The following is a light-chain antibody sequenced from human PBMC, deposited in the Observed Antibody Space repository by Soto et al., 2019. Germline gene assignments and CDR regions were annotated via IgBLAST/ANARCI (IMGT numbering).Light chain of an antibody. Sequence: DIQMTQSPSTLSASVGDRVTITCRARQSISSWLAWYQQKPGKAPKLLIYKAFTLESGVPSRFSGSGSGTEFTLTISSLQPDDFATYYCQQYNSVSLLTFGGGTKVDIK. J-gene: IGKJ4*01. CDR3: QQYNSVSLLT. V-gene: IGKV1-5*03. CDR1: QSISSW. CDR2: KAF.